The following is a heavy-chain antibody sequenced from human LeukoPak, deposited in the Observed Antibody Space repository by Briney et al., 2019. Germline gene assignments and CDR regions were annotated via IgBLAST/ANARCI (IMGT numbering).Heavy chain of an antibody. V-gene: IGHV4-59*01. CDR1: AGSISSYY. J-gene: IGHJ4*02. CDR3: ARETAMVTGYFDY. CDR2: IYYTGSS. Sequence: SETLPLTCSVSAGSISSYYWSWIRQPPGKGLEWIGYIYYTGSSNYNPSLKSRVTISLDMSKNQFSLKLSSVTAGDTAVYYCARETAMVTGYFDYWGQGTLVTVSS. D-gene: IGHD5-18*01.